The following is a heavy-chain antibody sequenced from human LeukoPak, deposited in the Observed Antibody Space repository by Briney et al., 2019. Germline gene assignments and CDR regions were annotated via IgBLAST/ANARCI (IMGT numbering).Heavy chain of an antibody. Sequence: SVKVSCKASRGTFSSYAISWVRQAPGQGLEWMGRIIPILGIANYAQKFQGRVTITADKSTSTAYMELSSLRSEDTAVYYCAGDYDSSGYYDQPAGAFDIWGQGTMVTVSS. CDR2: IIPILGIA. CDR1: RGTFSSYA. V-gene: IGHV1-69*04. D-gene: IGHD3-22*01. CDR3: AGDYDSSGYYDQPAGAFDI. J-gene: IGHJ3*02.